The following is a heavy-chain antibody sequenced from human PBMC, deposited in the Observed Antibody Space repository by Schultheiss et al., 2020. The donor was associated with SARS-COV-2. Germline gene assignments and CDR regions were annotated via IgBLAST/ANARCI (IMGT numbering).Heavy chain of an antibody. D-gene: IGHD3-22*01. V-gene: IGHV1-18*01. CDR2: ISAYNGNT. CDR1: GYTFTSYG. CDR3: ARDRPLDYYDNVPKYADY. J-gene: IGHJ4*02. Sequence: ASVKVSCKASGYTFTSYGISWVRQAPGQGLEWIGWISAYNGNTNYAQKFQGRVTLSTDTSTSTVYMELRSLRPDDTALYSCARDRPLDYYDNVPKYADYWGQGTLVTVSS.